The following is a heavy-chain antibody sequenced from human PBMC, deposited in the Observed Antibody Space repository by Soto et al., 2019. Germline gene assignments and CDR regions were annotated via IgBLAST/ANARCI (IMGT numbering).Heavy chain of an antibody. D-gene: IGHD6-19*01. Sequence: GGSLRLSCAAAGFSFSHYAMHWVRQPPGKGLEWVALISYDGDNRYFSDSVRGRFTISRDNYKTTVHLEMNDLRLDDTAVYFCARVAYSNGWIFDYWGQGTLVTVSS. CDR3: ARVAYSNGWIFDY. CDR2: ISYDGDNR. V-gene: IGHV3-30-3*01. J-gene: IGHJ4*01. CDR1: GFSFSHYA.